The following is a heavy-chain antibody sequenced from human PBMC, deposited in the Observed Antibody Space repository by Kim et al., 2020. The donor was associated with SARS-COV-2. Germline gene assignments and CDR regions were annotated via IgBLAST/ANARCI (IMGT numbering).Heavy chain of an antibody. CDR2: ISSSGSYI. J-gene: IGHJ4*02. CDR3: ARVLTSGWSYFDY. D-gene: IGHD6-19*01. V-gene: IGHV3-21*01. CDR1: GFTFSSYS. Sequence: GGSLRLSCAASGFTFSSYSMNWVRQAPGKGLEWISSISSSGSYIYYADSMKGRFTISRDNARASLYLQMNSLRAEDTAVYYCARVLTSGWSYFDYVGQGT.